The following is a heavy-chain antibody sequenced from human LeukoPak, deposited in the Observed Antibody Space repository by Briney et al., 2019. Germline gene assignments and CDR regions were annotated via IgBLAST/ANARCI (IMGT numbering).Heavy chain of an antibody. CDR2: IKQDGTEK. J-gene: IGHJ4*02. V-gene: IGHV3-7*03. CDR3: ARGVFTLDY. D-gene: IGHD3-10*01. Sequence: RGSLRLSCAASGFTFTTYWMSWVRQAPGKGQERVASIKQDGTEKYYVDSVKGRFTISRDNANNSLYLQMNSLRAEDTAVYYCARGVFTLDYWGQGTLVTVSS. CDR1: GFTFTTYW.